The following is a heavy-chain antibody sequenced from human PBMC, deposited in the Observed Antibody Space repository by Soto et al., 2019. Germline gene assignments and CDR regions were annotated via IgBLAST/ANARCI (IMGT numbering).Heavy chain of an antibody. Sequence: QVQLQQWGAGLLKPSETLSLTCAVYGGSFSGYYWSWIRQPPGKGLAWIGEINHSGSTNYNPSLKSRVTISVDTSKNQFSLKLSSVTAADTAVYYCALYQGDGSGSYYPGSWNWFDPWGQGTLVTVSS. V-gene: IGHV4-34*01. CDR3: ALYQGDGSGSYYPGSWNWFDP. CDR2: INHSGST. J-gene: IGHJ5*02. CDR1: GGSFSGYY. D-gene: IGHD3-10*01.